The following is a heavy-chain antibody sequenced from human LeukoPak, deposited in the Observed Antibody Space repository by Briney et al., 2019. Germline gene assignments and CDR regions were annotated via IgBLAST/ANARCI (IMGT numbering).Heavy chain of an antibody. V-gene: IGHV4-59*08. J-gene: IGHJ5*02. CDR3: ARHVSSSWYARFDP. D-gene: IGHD6-13*01. CDR2: IYYSGST. CDR1: GGSISSYY. Sequence: SETLSLTCTVSGGSISSYYWSWIRRPPGKGLEWIGYIYYSGSTNYNPSLKSRVTISVDTSKNQFSLKLSSVTAADTAVYYCARHVSSSWYARFDPWGQGTLVTVSS.